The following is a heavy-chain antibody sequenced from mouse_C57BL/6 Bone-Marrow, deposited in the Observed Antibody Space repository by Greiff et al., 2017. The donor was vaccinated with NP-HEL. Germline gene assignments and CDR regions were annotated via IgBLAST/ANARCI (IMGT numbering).Heavy chain of an antibody. CDR2: INPSSGYT. J-gene: IGHJ4*01. CDR3: ARGVLRSYAMDY. CDR1: GYTFTSYW. Sequence: VKLQESGAELAKPGASVKLSCKASGYTFTSYWLHWVKQRPGQGLEWIGYINPSSGYTKYNQKFKDKATLTAAKSSSTADMQLSSLTYEDAAVYYCARGVLRSYAMDYWGQGTSVTVSS. D-gene: IGHD1-1*01. V-gene: IGHV1-7*01.